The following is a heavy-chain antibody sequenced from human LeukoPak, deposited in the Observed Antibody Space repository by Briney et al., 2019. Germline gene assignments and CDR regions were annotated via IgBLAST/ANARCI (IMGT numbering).Heavy chain of an antibody. Sequence: GGSLRLSCAASGFTFSSYAVSWVRQAPGKGLEWVSRISGSGGSTYYADSVKGRFTISRDNSKNTLYLQINSLRAEDTAVYYCAKVTRYYDSSGYYTGDYFDYWGQGTLVTVSS. V-gene: IGHV3-23*01. CDR2: ISGSGGST. CDR3: AKVTRYYDSSGYYTGDYFDY. J-gene: IGHJ4*02. D-gene: IGHD3-22*01. CDR1: GFTFSSYA.